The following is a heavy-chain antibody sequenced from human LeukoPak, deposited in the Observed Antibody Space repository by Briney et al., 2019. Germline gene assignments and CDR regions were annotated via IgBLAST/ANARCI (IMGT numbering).Heavy chain of an antibody. J-gene: IGHJ6*02. CDR1: GGTFSSYA. CDR3: ARVDYYDSSGYYHFNYYGMDV. Sequence: SVKVSCKASGGTFSSYAISWVRQAPGQGLEWMGGIIPIFGTANYAQKFQGRVTITADESTSTAYMELSSLRSEDTAVYYCARVDYYDSSGYYHFNYYGMDVWGQGTTVTVSS. D-gene: IGHD3-22*01. CDR2: IIPIFGTA. V-gene: IGHV1-69*13.